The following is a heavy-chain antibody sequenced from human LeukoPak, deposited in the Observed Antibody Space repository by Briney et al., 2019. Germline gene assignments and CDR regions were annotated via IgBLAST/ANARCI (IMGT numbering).Heavy chain of an antibody. V-gene: IGHV3-30-3*01. CDR1: GFTFSKFA. J-gene: IGHJ4*02. Sequence: GGSLRLSCAASGFTFSKFAMHWVRQAPGKGLEWVAVISHDGSDKYYADSVKGRFTISRGNSKITLYLQINSLRAEDTAVYYCARLGTRGSAQAGGDYWGQGTLVTVSS. D-gene: IGHD2-15*01. CDR3: ARLGTRGSAQAGGDY. CDR2: ISHDGSDK.